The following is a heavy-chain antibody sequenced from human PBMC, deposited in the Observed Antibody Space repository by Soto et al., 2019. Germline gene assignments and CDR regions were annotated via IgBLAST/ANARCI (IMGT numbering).Heavy chain of an antibody. CDR2: SNAGNGNT. CDR3: ARSIVVVTAADY. V-gene: IGHV1-3*01. Sequence: QVQLVQSGAEVKKPGASVKVSCKASGYTFTSYAMHWVRQAPGQRLEWMGWSNAGNGNTKYSQKFQGRVTITRDTSASTDYRELSSLRSEDTAVYYCARSIVVVTAADYWGQGTLVTVSS. J-gene: IGHJ4*02. CDR1: GYTFTSYA. D-gene: IGHD2-21*02.